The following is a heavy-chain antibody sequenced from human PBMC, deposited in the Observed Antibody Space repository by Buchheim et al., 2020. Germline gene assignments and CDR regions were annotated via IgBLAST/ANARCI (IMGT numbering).Heavy chain of an antibody. J-gene: IGHJ4*02. CDR3: ARDYFPMGSCSGYSCGPCGY. Sequence: QVQLVESGGGVVQPGRSLRLSCAASGFTFNSYGMHWVRQAPGKGLEGVAIIWYDGSNKYYADSVQGRFTISRDNSKNTLYLQMNSLRAEDTAVYYCARDYFPMGSCSGYSCGPCGYWGQGTL. V-gene: IGHV3-33*01. CDR2: IWYDGSNK. CDR1: GFTFNSYG. D-gene: IGHD2-15*01.